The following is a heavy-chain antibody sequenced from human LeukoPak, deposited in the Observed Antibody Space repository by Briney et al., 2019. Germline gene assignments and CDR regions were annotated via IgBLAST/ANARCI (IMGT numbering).Heavy chain of an antibody. CDR1: GGSISSGSFY. CDR2: IFYSGST. J-gene: IGHJ4*02. CDR3: ARTLNSGWPSWYFDY. Sequence: SETLSLTCTVSGGSISSGSFYWGWIRQPPGKGLEWIGNIFYSGSTYYNPSLKSPVTISVDTSKNQFSLKLSSVTAADTAVYYCARTLNSGWPSWYFDYWGQGTLVTVSS. D-gene: IGHD6-19*01. V-gene: IGHV4-39*01.